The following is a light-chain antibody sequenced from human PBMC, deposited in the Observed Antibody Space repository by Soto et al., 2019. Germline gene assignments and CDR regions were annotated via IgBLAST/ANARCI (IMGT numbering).Light chain of an antibody. V-gene: IGKV3-11*01. Sequence: LKLSPAPRSSFPGERVTISCRASQYINTRLALYQHRPGQAPRLLIYQTSIRAAGIPARFSASVSGTDFTRTISDVQPEDFALYYCHQRQSWPRTCGQGTKVDSK. CDR3: HQRQSWPRT. CDR2: QTS. CDR1: QYINTR. J-gene: IGKJ1*01.